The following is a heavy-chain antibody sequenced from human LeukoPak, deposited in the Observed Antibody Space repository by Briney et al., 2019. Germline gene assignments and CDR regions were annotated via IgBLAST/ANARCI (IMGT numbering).Heavy chain of an antibody. CDR3: ARVPYTYSSSWYYFDY. CDR2: IIPIFGIA. CDR1: GGTFSSYA. V-gene: IGHV1-69*04. Sequence: GSSVKVSCKASGGTFSSYAISWVRQAPGQGLEWMGRIIPIFGIANYAQKFQGRVTITADKSTSTAYMELSSLRSEDTAAYYCARVPYTYSSSWYYFDYWGQGTLVTVSS. J-gene: IGHJ4*02. D-gene: IGHD6-13*01.